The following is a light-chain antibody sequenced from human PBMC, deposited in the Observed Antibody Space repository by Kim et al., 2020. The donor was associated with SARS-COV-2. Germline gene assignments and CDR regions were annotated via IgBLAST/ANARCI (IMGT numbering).Light chain of an antibody. J-gene: IGKJ1*01. Sequence: DIQMTQSPSSLSASVGDRVTITCRASQSISSYLNWYQQKPGKAPKLLIYAASSLQSGVPSRFSVSGSGTDFTLTISSLQPEDFATYYCQQSYRLGSFGQGTKVDIK. CDR1: QSISSY. V-gene: IGKV1-39*01. CDR3: QQSYRLGS. CDR2: AAS.